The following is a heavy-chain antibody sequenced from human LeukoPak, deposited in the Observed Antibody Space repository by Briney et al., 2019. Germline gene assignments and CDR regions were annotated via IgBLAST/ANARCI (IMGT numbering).Heavy chain of an antibody. CDR1: GFTFTSYW. CDR3: AKIYYDFWSGYKPPYYFDY. Sequence: PGGSLRLSCAASGFTFTSYWMSWVRQAPGKGLEWVSAISGSGGSTYYADSVKGRFTISRDNSKNTLYLQMNSLRAEDTAVYYCAKIYYDFWSGYKPPYYFDYWGQGTLVTVSS. CDR2: ISGSGGST. V-gene: IGHV3-23*01. D-gene: IGHD3-3*01. J-gene: IGHJ4*02.